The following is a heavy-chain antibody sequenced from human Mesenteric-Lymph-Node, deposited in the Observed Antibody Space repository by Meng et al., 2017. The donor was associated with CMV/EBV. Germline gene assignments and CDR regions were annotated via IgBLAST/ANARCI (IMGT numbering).Heavy chain of an antibody. CDR1: GGPFRSYP. J-gene: IGHJ4*02. CDR2: IIPIFATA. Sequence: SGGPFRSYPISWVRQAPGQGLEWMGGIIPIFATANYAQKFHGRVTITADESTSTAYLELRSLTSDDTAIYYCASGGRVTTMVPGVGYYWGQGTLVTVSS. D-gene: IGHD3-10*01. V-gene: IGHV1-69*01. CDR3: ASGGRVTTMVPGVGYY.